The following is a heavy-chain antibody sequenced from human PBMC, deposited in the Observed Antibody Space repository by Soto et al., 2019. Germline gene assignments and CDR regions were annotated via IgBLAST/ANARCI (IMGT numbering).Heavy chain of an antibody. CDR2: ISASAITT. D-gene: IGHD2-15*01. V-gene: IGHV3-23*04. Sequence: VQLVDSGGGLVQPGESLRLSCAGSGFTFSAYAMSWVRQAPGKGLEWVSSISASAITTYNTDSVRGRFTISRDNSRNTVYLQMNSLRAEDTAVYFCAKPPGFNNVVPAYFDYWGGGTRVTVSS. J-gene: IGHJ4*02. CDR1: GFTFSAYA. CDR3: AKPPGFNNVVPAYFDY.